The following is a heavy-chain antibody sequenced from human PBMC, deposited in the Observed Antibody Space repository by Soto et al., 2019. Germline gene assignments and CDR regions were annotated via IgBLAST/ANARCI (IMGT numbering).Heavy chain of an antibody. V-gene: IGHV1-69*06. Sequence: GASVKVSCKASGGTFSSYAISWVRQAPGQGLEWMGGIIPIFGTTNYARRFQGRVTITADKSTSTAYMELRSLRSEDTAVYYCARGTRSGSYYYYGLDVWGQGTTVTASS. J-gene: IGHJ6*02. CDR2: IIPIFGTT. CDR1: GGTFSSYA. D-gene: IGHD1-26*01. CDR3: ARGTRSGSYYYYGLDV.